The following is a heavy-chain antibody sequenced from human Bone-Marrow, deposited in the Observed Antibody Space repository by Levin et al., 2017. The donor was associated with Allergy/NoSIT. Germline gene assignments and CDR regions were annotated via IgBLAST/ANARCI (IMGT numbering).Heavy chain of an antibody. D-gene: IGHD3-22*01. Sequence: SETLSLTCTVSGVSITNYYWGWIRQPPGKGLEWIAYSYYSGSTDYNPSLMSRVAVSLDKSKNHFSLRLSSVTAADTAVYYCARGARYYYDTSGPSNYFDYWGQGTLVTVSS. J-gene: IGHJ4*02. V-gene: IGHV4-59*01. CDR3: ARGARYYYDTSGPSNYFDY. CDR2: SYYSGST. CDR1: GVSITNYY.